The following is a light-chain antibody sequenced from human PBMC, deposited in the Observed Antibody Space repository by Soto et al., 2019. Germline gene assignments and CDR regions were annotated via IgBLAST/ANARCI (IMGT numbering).Light chain of an antibody. Sequence: EIVLTQSPATLSLSPGERATLSCRASQSVSSYLAWYQQKPGQAPRLLLYDASNRATGIPARFSGSGSGTDFTLTISSLEPEDFAVYYCQQRSNWPPFLTFDGGTKVEIK. J-gene: IGKJ4*01. CDR3: QQRSNWPPFLT. CDR1: QSVSSY. CDR2: DAS. V-gene: IGKV3-11*01.